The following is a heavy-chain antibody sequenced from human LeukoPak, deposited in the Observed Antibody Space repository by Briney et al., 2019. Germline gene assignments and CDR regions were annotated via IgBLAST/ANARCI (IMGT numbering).Heavy chain of an antibody. CDR1: GFTFSNYA. CDR3: ARDRYGSGSFTDY. J-gene: IGHJ4*02. V-gene: IGHV3-21*01. D-gene: IGHD3-10*01. CDR2: ISSSSSYI. Sequence: SGGSLRLSCAASGFTFSNYAMSWVRQAPGRGLEWVSSISSSSSYIYYADSVKGRFTISRDNAKNSLYLQMNSLRAEDTAVYYCARDRYGSGSFTDYWGQGTLVTVSS.